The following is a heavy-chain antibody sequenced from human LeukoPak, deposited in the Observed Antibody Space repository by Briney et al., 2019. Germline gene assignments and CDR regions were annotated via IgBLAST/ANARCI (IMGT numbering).Heavy chain of an antibody. CDR3: ARDMVRGVFTTRTIDS. CDR2: IKQDGSGK. D-gene: IGHD3-10*01. J-gene: IGHJ4*02. Sequence: WGSLRLSCAASGVTFSSYWMNWVRQAPGKRLEWVANIKQDGSGKYYVDAVKGRFTISSDNANNSPYLQMTSLRAEETAVYYCARDMVRGVFTTRTIDSWGQGTLVTVSS. V-gene: IGHV3-7*01. CDR1: GVTFSSYW.